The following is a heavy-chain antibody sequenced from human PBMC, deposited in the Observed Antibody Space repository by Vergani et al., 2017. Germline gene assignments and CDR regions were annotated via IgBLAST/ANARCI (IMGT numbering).Heavy chain of an antibody. CDR2: IIPILGIA. V-gene: IGHV1-69*04. D-gene: IGHD3-22*01. J-gene: IGHJ4*02. Sequence: QVQLVQSGAEVKKPGSSVKVSCKASGGTFSSYAISWVRQAPGQGLEWMGRIIPILGIANYAQKLQGRVTMTTDTSTSTAYMELRSLRSDDTAVYYCARVGYDTFDYWGQGTLVTVSS. CDR3: ARVGYDTFDY. CDR1: GGTFSSYA.